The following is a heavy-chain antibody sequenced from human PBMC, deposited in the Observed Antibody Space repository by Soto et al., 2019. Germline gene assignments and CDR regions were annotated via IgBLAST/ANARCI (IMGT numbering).Heavy chain of an antibody. CDR2: IYSGGST. J-gene: IGHJ4*02. CDR3: ARSAEQWLVYAFDY. D-gene: IGHD6-19*01. Sequence: GGSLRLSCAASGFTVSSNYMSWVRQAPGKGLEWVSVIYSGGSTYYADSVKGRFTISRDNSKNTLYLQMNSLRAEDTAVYYCARSAEQWLVYAFDYWGQGTLVTVSS. V-gene: IGHV3-66*01. CDR1: GFTVSSNY.